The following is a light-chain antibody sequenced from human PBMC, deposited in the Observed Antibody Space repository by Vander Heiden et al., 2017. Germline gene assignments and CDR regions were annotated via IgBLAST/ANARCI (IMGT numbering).Light chain of an antibody. Sequence: QSALTQPASESGSPGQSITMSCTGSSSDVGTYNLVAWYQQHPGKAPKLMIYEVSKRPSGVSNRFSGSKSGNTASLTISGLQTEDEADYYCCSYVRGDTVVFGGGTKVTVL. CDR2: EVS. CDR1: SSDVGTYNL. J-gene: IGLJ2*01. V-gene: IGLV2-23*02. CDR3: CSYVRGDTVV.